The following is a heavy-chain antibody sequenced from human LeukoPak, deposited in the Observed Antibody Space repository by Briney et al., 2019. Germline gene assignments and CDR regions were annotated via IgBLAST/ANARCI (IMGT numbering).Heavy chain of an antibody. J-gene: IGHJ4*02. CDR2: IYHSGST. CDR1: SNX. D-gene: IGHD6-19*01. Sequence: SNXWSWVRQPPGKGLEWIGEIYHSGSTNYNPSLKSRVTISVDKSKNQFSLKLSSVTAADTAVYYCAREGMAGTGYFDYWGQGTLVTVSS. CDR3: AREGMAGTGYFDY. V-gene: IGHV4-4*02.